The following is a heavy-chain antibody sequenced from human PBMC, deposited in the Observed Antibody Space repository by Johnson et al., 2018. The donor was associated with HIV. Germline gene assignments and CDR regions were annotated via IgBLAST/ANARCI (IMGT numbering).Heavy chain of an antibody. J-gene: IGHJ3*02. CDR1: GFTFDDYG. V-gene: IGHV3-20*04. CDR3: ARGAALPAAFDI. Sequence: VQLVESGGDLVQPGGSLRLSCAASGFTFDDYGMSWVRQAPGKGLEWVSGINWNGGSTGYADSVTGRFTISRDNSKNTLYLQMNSLRAEDTAVYYCARGAALPAAFDIWGQGTMVTVSS. D-gene: IGHD2-15*01. CDR2: INWNGGST.